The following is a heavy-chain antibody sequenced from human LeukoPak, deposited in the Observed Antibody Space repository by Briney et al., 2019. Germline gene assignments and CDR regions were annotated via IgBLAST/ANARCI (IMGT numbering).Heavy chain of an antibody. J-gene: IGHJ4*02. CDR2: ISGSGGST. CDR1: GFTFSSYA. CDR3: ARDGNYYYDSSGYYDY. V-gene: IGHV3-23*01. Sequence: GGSLRLSCAASGFTFSSYAMSWVRQAPGKGLEWVSAISGSGGSTYYADSVKGRFTISRDNAKNSLYLQMNSLRAEDTAVYYCARDGNYYYDSSGYYDYWGQGTLVTVSS. D-gene: IGHD3-22*01.